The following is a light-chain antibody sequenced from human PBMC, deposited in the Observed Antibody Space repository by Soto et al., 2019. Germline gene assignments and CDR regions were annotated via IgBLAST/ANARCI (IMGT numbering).Light chain of an antibody. CDR2: GAS. CDR1: QSVSSN. J-gene: IGKJ1*01. Sequence: EIVMTQSPATLSVSPGERATISCRASQSVSSNLAWYQQKPGQAPRLLIYGASPRATGIPARFSGSGSGTEFTLTISSMQSEDFAVHYCQLFNNWPRTFVLGTKVEIK. CDR3: QLFNNWPRT. V-gene: IGKV3-15*01.